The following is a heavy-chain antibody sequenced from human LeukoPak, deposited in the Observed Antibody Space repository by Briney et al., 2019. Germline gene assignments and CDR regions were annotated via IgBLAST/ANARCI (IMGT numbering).Heavy chain of an antibody. J-gene: IGHJ3*02. CDR3: ARDRVLRYFDWLYAFDI. V-gene: IGHV3-21*01. CDR1: GFTFSSYS. Sequence: GGSLRLSCAASGFTFSSYSMNWVRQAPGKGLEWVSSISSSSSYIYYADSVKGRFTISRDNAKNSLYLQMNSLRAEDTAVYYYARDRVLRYFDWLYAFDIWGQGTMVTVSS. CDR2: ISSSSSYI. D-gene: IGHD3-9*01.